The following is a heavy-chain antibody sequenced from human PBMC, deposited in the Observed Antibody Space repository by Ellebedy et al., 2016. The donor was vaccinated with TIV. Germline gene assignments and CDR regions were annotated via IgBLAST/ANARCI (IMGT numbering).Heavy chain of an antibody. CDR2: INHSGST. CDR1: GESFSGYY. V-gene: IGHV4-34*01. J-gene: IGHJ4*02. D-gene: IGHD6-13*01. CDR3: ARGLSGYSSSWYDPPRY. Sequence: MPSETLSLTCAVYGESFSGYYWSWIRQSPGKGLEWIGEINHSGSTNYNPSLKSRVTMSVDTSRNQFFLKLSSVTAADTAVYYCARGLSGYSSSWYDPPRYWGQGTLVTVSP.